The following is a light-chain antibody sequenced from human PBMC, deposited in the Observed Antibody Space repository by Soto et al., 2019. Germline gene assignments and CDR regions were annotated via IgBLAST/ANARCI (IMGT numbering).Light chain of an antibody. CDR1: QSISSY. Sequence: DIQITQSPSSLSASVGDRVTITCRASQSISSYLNWYQQKPGKAPKLLIYAASTLQSGVPSRFSGSGFGTEFTLTISSLQSEDFAVYYCQQYNNWPRTFGQGTKVDIK. J-gene: IGKJ1*01. V-gene: IGKV1-39*01. CDR3: QQYNNWPRT. CDR2: AAS.